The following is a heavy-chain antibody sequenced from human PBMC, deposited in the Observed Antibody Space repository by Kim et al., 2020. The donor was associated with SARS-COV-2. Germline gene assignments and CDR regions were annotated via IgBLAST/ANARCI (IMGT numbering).Heavy chain of an antibody. Sequence: GGSLRLSCAASGFTFSSYAMSWVRQAPGKGLEWVSAISGSGGSTYYADSVKGRFTISRDNSKNTLYLQMNSLGAEDTAVYYCAKDVTIGVVPADPRSYFDYWGQGTLVTVSS. CDR2: ISGSGGST. CDR1: GFTFSSYA. CDR3: AKDVTIGVVPADPRSYFDY. J-gene: IGHJ4*02. V-gene: IGHV3-23*01. D-gene: IGHD2-2*01.